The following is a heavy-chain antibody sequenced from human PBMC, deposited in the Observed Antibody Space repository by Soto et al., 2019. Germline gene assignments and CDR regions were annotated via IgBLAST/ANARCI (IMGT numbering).Heavy chain of an antibody. J-gene: IGHJ6*02. D-gene: IGHD3-22*01. CDR3: ARHRGSYDSSGYYYSYYYYYGMDV. CDR2: IYPGDSDT. CDR1: GYSFTSYW. Sequence: GESLKISCKGSGYSFTSYWIGWLRQMPGKGLELMGIIYPGDSDTRYSPSFQGQVTISADKSISTAYLQWSSLKASDTAMYYCARHRGSYDSSGYYYSYYYYYGMDVWGQGTTVTVSS. V-gene: IGHV5-51*01.